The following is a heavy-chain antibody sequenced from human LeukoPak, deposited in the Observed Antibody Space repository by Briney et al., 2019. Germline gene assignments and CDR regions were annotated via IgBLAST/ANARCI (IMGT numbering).Heavy chain of an antibody. V-gene: IGHV3-30-3*01. D-gene: IGHD3-22*01. Sequence: PGEALRLSCAASGFTFSSYAMHWVRQAPGKGLEWVAVISYDGSNKYYADSVKGRFTISRDNSKNTLYLQMNSLRAEDTAVYYCATSPRAYYDSSGYYSGLLYYWGQGTLVTVSS. CDR2: ISYDGSNK. CDR1: GFTFSSYA. CDR3: ATSPRAYYDSSGYYSGLLYY. J-gene: IGHJ4*02.